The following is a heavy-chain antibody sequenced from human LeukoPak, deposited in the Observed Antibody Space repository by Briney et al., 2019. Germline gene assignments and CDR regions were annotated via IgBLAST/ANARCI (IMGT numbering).Heavy chain of an antibody. D-gene: IGHD2-15*01. CDR2: INSDGSST. CDR1: GFTFSSYW. J-gene: IGHJ4*02. CDR3: AKVLGGLWPGIDY. V-gene: IGHV3-74*01. Sequence: GGSLRLSCAASGFTFSSYWMHWVRQAPGKGLVWVSRINSDGSSTNYADSVKGRFTISRDNAKNTLYLQMNSLRAEDTAVYYCAKVLGGLWPGIDYWGQGTVVTVSS.